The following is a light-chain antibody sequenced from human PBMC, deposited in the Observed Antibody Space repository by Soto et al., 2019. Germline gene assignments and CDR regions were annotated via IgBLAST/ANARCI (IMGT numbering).Light chain of an antibody. J-gene: IGKJ4*01. V-gene: IGKV3-20*01. CDR3: QRFGTSPFLT. Sequence: EIVLTQSPATLSLSPGETVTLSCRASHSFSSSHLAWYQQTPGQAPRLLIYGPSTRATGIPARFRGSGSGTDFTLTIDRLEREDFALYYCQRFGTSPFLTFGGGTRLGLK. CDR1: HSFSSSH. CDR2: GPS.